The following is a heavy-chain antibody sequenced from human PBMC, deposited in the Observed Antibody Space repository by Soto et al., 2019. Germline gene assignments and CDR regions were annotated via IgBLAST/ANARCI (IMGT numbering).Heavy chain of an antibody. CDR1: GFSLGTSGVG. J-gene: IGHJ4*02. CDR2: IFWDDDK. CDR3: AHRRYSDYFDY. Sequence: QITLKESGPTLVKPTQTLTLTCTFSGFSLGTSGVGVGWIRQPPGKALEWLALIFWDDDKHFSPSLKSRLTIPXXTSKNQVVLTMTNMDPVDTATYYCAHRRYSDYFDYWGQGTLVTVSS. V-gene: IGHV2-5*02. D-gene: IGHD1-20*01.